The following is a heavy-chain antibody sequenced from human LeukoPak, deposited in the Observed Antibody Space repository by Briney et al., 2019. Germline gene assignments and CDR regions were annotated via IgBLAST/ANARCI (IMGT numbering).Heavy chain of an antibody. Sequence: GGSLRLSCAASGFIFSDSYMAWIRQAPGKGPEWVSYITSTSSNTMYPDSVRGRFTISRDNAKNSLYLQMNSLRVEDTAVYYCVRLHGYSYGLADSWGQGTLVTVSS. CDR3: VRLHGYSYGLADS. J-gene: IGHJ4*02. CDR2: ITSTSSNT. D-gene: IGHD5-18*01. V-gene: IGHV3-11*06. CDR1: GFIFSDSY.